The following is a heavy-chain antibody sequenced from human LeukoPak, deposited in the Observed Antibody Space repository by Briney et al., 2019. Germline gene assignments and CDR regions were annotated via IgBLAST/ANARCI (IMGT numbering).Heavy chain of an antibody. J-gene: IGHJ4*02. CDR1: GVSVSTSH. CDR2: LSYTGKT. D-gene: IGHD2/OR15-2a*01. CDR3: SKGYFEPFDH. V-gene: IGHV4-59*02. Sequence: SETLSLTCNVSGVSVSTSHWNWIRQRPGKGLEWIGCLSYTGKTDYNPSLKSRVSISLGSSNNHFSLKLTSVTAADTAVYYCSKGYFEPFDHWGQGILVTVSS.